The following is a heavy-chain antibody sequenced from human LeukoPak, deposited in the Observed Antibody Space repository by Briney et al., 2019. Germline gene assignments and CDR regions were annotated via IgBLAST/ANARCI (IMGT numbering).Heavy chain of an antibody. V-gene: IGHV3-66*01. CDR2: VYRSGDT. CDR3: TRDPDA. Sequence: GGSLRLSCAASGFTVSDYFMSWFRKAPGKGLEWVSVVYRSGDTYHSDSVKGRFSLSRDKSKNTLYLQMNSLRAEDTAVYYCTRDPDAWAQGTLVTVSS. CDR1: GFTVSDYF. J-gene: IGHJ5*02.